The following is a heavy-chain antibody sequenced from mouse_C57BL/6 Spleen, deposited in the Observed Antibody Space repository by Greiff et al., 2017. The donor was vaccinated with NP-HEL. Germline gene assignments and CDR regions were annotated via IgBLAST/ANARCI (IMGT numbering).Heavy chain of an antibody. CDR2: IDPSDSYT. J-gene: IGHJ2*01. D-gene: IGHD2-4*01. Sequence: QVQLQQPGAELVMPGASVKLSCKASGYTFTSYWMHWVKQRPGQGLEWIGEIDPSDSYTNYNQKFKGKSTLTVDKSSSTAYMQLSSLTSEDSAVYYCATMITTRRGWYFDYWGQGTTLTVSS. V-gene: IGHV1-69*01. CDR3: ATMITTRRGWYFDY. CDR1: GYTFTSYW.